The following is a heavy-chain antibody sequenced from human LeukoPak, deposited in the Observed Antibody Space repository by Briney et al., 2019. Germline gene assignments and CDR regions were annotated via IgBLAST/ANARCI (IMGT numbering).Heavy chain of an antibody. CDR3: ARAYYDFWSGYHDAFDI. CDR1: GGSISSYY. V-gene: IGHV4-39*01. J-gene: IGHJ3*02. D-gene: IGHD3-3*01. CDR2: IYYSGST. Sequence: PSETLSLTCTVSGGSISSYYWGWIRQPPGKGLEWIGSIYYSGSTYYNPSLKSRVTISVDTSKNQFSLKLSSVTAADTAVYYCARAYYDFWSGYHDAFDIWGQGTMVTVSS.